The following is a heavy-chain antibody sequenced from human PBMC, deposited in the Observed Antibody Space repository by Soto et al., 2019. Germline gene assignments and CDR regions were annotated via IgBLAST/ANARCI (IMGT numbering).Heavy chain of an antibody. CDR2: ISAYNGNT. J-gene: IGHJ6*02. Sequence: ASVKVSCKASGYTFTSYYMHWVRQAPGQGLEWMGWISAYNGNTNYAQKLQGRVTMTTDTSTSTAYMELRSLRSDDTAVYYCARAVGRYCSSTSCYPRGNYYYGMDVWGQGTTVTVSS. CDR1: GYTFTSYY. CDR3: ARAVGRYCSSTSCYPRGNYYYGMDV. V-gene: IGHV1-18*04. D-gene: IGHD2-2*01.